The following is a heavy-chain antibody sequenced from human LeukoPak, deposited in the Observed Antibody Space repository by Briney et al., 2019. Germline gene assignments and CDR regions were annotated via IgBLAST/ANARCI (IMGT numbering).Heavy chain of an antibody. CDR1: GYTFTGYY. J-gene: IGHJ4*02. CDR3: ARDSYDFWSGHPFDS. V-gene: IGHV1-2*02. Sequence: ASVKVSCKASGYTFTGYYMHWVRQAPGQGLEWMGWINPNSGGTNYAQKFQGRVTMTRDTSISTAYMELSRLRSDDTAVYYCARDSYDFWSGHPFDSWGQGTLVTVSS. CDR2: INPNSGGT. D-gene: IGHD3-3*01.